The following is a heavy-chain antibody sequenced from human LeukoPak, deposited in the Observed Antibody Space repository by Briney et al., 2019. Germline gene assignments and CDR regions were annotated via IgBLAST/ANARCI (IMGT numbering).Heavy chain of an antibody. Sequence: ASVKVSRKASGFIFTGYYMHWVRQAPGQGLEWMGCINANSGSTNYAQKFQGRVTMTRDTSISTAYMDLSRLRSDDTAVYYCARDHPYSSGWYGRVEALDLWGQGTTVTVSS. CDR2: INANSGST. CDR3: ARDHPYSSGWYGRVEALDL. CDR1: GFIFTGYY. J-gene: IGHJ3*01. D-gene: IGHD6-19*01. V-gene: IGHV1-2*02.